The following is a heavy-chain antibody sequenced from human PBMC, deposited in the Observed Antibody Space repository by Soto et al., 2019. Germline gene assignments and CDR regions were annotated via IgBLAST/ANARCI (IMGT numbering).Heavy chain of an antibody. V-gene: IGHV2-70*04. CDR1: CCSLSTTQMR. CDR3: TRTMQKWRVLEY. CDR2: IDWANDP. Sequence: SGAAPVNGKQGLPVTCIFSCCSLSTTQMRVIWLRQPPEKALEWLARIDWANDPFYNPSLKTRLTISKDPSKSQVVLTLTNLDPADTATYSCTRTMQKWRVLEYWGQGTLVTVSS. J-gene: IGHJ1*01. D-gene: IGHD6-19*01.